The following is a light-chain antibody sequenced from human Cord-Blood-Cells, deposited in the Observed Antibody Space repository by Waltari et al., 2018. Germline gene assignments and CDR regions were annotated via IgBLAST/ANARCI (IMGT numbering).Light chain of an antibody. J-gene: IGLJ3*02. CDR3: CSYAGSSTWV. Sequence: QSALTQPASVSGSPGQSITISSTGTSSDVGSYNLVSWYHQHPGKAPKLMIYEGSKRPSGVSNRFSGSKSGNTASLTISGLQAEDEADYYCCSYAGSSTWVFGGGTKLTVL. V-gene: IGLV2-23*01. CDR2: EGS. CDR1: SSDVGSYNL.